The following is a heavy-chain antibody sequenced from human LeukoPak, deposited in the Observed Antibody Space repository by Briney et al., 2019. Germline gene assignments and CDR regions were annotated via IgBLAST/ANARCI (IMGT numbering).Heavy chain of an antibody. V-gene: IGHV3-13*01. J-gene: IGHJ4*02. D-gene: IGHD3-22*01. CDR2: IGTNYDT. CDR1: GFTFSSAD. CDR3: ARESSGYYSFDY. Sequence: GGSLRLSCAASGFTFSSADMHWVRQVTGKGLEWVSAIGTNYDTYYSDSVRGRFAISRENAKNSLYPQMNSLRAEDMAVYYCARESSGYYSFDYWGQGTLVTVSS.